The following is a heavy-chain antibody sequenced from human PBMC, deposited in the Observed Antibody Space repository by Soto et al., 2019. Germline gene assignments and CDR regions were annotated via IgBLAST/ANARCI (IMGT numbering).Heavy chain of an antibody. CDR3: EREDGVRGSHSACGS. CDR1: ESPLITSD. Sequence: LSGGCSESPLITSDMNSSRRAAGKGLEWVSSINGRSNDVYYADSVKGRFTISRDNAKNSLYLQMNRLRAEDTAIYYCEREDGVRGSHSACGSRDLGTLGIVSS. D-gene: IGHD4-17*01. J-gene: IGHJ4*02. V-gene: IGHV3-21*01. CDR2: INGRSNDV.